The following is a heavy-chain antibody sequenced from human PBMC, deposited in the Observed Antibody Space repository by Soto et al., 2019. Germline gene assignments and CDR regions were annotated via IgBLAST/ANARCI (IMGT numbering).Heavy chain of an antibody. CDR2: INAGDGET. Sequence: VRLEQSGAEVKKPGASVRLSCKTSGFTFSEYGLHWVRQAPGQSFEWMGWINAGDGETKYSQVFQGRVTISSDTSTRTIYMDVTNLSLEVTAVYFCARVSNGDLGGYWGQGTRVTVSS. CDR1: GFTFSEYG. D-gene: IGHD4-17*01. CDR3: ARVSNGDLGGY. J-gene: IGHJ4*02. V-gene: IGHV1-3*01.